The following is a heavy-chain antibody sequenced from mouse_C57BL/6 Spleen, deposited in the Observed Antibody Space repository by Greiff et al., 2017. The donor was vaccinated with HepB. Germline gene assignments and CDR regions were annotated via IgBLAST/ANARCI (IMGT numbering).Heavy chain of an antibody. CDR3: SRRGRFCAMDY. V-gene: IGHV1-18*01. J-gene: IGHJ4*01. Sequence: VQLQQSGPELVKPGASVKIPCKASGYTFTDYNMDWVKQSHGKSLEWIGDINPNNGGTIYNQKFKGKATLTVDKSSSTAYMGLRSLTSEDTAVYYWSRRGRFCAMDYWGQGTSVTVSS. CDR2: INPNNGGT. CDR1: GYTFTDYN.